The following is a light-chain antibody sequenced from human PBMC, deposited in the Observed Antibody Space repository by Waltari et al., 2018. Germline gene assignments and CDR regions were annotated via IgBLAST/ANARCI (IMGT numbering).Light chain of an antibody. Sequence: DIQMNQSPSSLSAYVGDRVTITCWASQSISSQLNWYEQKQGKDTKQLIYAASSLQGGVPSRFHCSRSGTDFTLTISSLQPQGFAPYYCQHSYTTPVTFGPRTKVHIK. CDR3: QHSYTTPVT. CDR2: AAS. CDR1: QSISSQ. J-gene: IGKJ3*01. V-gene: IGKV1-39*01.